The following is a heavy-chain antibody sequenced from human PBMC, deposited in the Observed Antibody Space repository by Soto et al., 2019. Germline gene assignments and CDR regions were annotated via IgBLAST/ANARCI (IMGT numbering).Heavy chain of an antibody. V-gene: IGHV4-39*01. D-gene: IGHD3-9*01. J-gene: IGHJ6*02. CDR2: IYYSGST. CDR1: GGSISSSSYY. CDR3: ARSYDILTGYLDYYYYYYGMDV. Sequence: QLQLQVSGPGLVKPSETLSLTCTVSGGSISSSSYYWGWIRQPPGKGLEWIGRIYYSGSTYYNPSLKSRVTISVDTSKNQFSLKLSSVTAADTAVYYCARSYDILTGYLDYYYYYYGMDVWGQGTTVTVSS.